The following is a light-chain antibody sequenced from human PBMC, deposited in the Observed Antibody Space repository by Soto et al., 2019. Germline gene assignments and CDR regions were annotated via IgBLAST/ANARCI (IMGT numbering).Light chain of an antibody. Sequence: DLQMTQSPSSLSASVGDRVTITCRASQGISKFLAWYQQKPGKAPKLLIYKASTLKSGVPSRFSGSGSGTEFTLTISSLQPDDFATYYCQHYNSYSEAFGQGTKVELK. CDR2: KAS. V-gene: IGKV1-5*03. CDR1: QGISKF. J-gene: IGKJ1*01. CDR3: QHYNSYSEA.